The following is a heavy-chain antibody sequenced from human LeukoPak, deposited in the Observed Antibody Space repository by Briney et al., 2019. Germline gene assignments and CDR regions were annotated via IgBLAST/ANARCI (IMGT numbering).Heavy chain of an antibody. D-gene: IGHD3-3*01. V-gene: IGHV3-21*01. CDR3: ARDRVTIFGVVRVGYYYYMDI. Sequence: GGSLRLSCAASGFTFSSYSMNWVRQAPGKGLEWVSSISSSSSYIYYADSVKGRFTISRDNAKNSLYLQMNSLRAEDTAVYYCARDRVTIFGVVRVGYYYYMDIWGKGTTVTLSS. J-gene: IGHJ6*03. CDR2: ISSSSSYI. CDR1: GFTFSSYS.